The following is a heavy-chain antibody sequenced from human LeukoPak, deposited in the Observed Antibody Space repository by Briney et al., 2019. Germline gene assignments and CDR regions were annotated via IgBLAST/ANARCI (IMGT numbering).Heavy chain of an antibody. CDR2: ISGSGGST. CDR3: AKDRGISSGSPTAN. CDR1: GFTFSSYA. D-gene: IGHD6-19*01. V-gene: IGHV3-23*01. J-gene: IGHJ4*02. Sequence: GGSLRLSCAASGFTFSSYAMSWVRQAPGKGLEWVSAISGSGGSTYYADSMKGRFTISRDNSKNTLYLQMNSLRAEDTAVYYCAKDRGISSGSPTANWGQGALVTVSS.